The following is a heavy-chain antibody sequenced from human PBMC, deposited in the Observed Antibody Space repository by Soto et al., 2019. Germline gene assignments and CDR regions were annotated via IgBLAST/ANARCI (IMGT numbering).Heavy chain of an antibody. J-gene: IGHJ5*02. D-gene: IGHD4-17*01. CDR3: AREERDSDYVSALNWFDP. Sequence: LETLSLTCTVSGGSISSYYWSWIRQPPGKGLEWIGYIYYSGSTNYNPSLKSRVTISVDTSKNQFSLKLSSVTAADTAVYYCAREERDSDYVSALNWFDPWGQGTLVTVSS. CDR2: IYYSGST. V-gene: IGHV4-59*01. CDR1: GGSISSYY.